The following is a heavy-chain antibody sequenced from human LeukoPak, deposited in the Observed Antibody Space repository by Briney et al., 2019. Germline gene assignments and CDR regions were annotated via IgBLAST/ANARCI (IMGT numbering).Heavy chain of an antibody. V-gene: IGHV3-48*01. CDR3: ARDVRYFDWLPRGAFDY. Sequence: GGSLRLSCAASGFTFTMFSMNWLCQAPGKGLEWIAFIRGRSDTTYYADSVQGRFTISRDNSKNTLYLQMNSLRAEDTAVYYCARDVRYFDWLPRGAFDYWGQGTLVTVSS. CDR1: GFTFTMFS. J-gene: IGHJ4*02. CDR2: IRGRSDTT. D-gene: IGHD3-9*01.